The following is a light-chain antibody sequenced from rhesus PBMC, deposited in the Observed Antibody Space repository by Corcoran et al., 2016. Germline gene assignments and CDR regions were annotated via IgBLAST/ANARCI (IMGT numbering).Light chain of an antibody. J-gene: IGKJ1*01. CDR2: YTS. V-gene: IGKV1-19*01. CDR1: QGIGTW. Sequence: DIQMTQSPSSLSASVGDRVTITCRASQGIGTWLVWYQQKPGKAPKPLIYYTSSLQSGVPSRLSGSGSGTDYTLTISSLQPEGFATYYFQQYDDHPTFGQGPKVEIK. CDR3: QQYDDHPT.